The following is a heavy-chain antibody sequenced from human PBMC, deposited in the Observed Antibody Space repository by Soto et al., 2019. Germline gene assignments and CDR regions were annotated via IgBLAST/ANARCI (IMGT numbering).Heavy chain of an antibody. J-gene: IGHJ4*02. Sequence: PGESLKISCKGSGYSFTSYWIGWVRQMPGKGLEWMGIIYPGDSDTRYSPSFQGQVTISADKSISTAYLQWSSLKASDTAMYYCARLSDTVATIVGNYFDYWGQGTLVTSPQ. CDR2: IYPGDSDT. D-gene: IGHD5-12*01. V-gene: IGHV5-51*01. CDR1: GYSFTSYW. CDR3: ARLSDTVATIVGNYFDY.